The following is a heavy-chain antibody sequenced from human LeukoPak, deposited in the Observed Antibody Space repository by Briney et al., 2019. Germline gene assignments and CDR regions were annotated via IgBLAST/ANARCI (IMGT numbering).Heavy chain of an antibody. CDR2: ISSSSSYI. CDR1: GFTFNSYS. Sequence: PGGSLRLSCAASGFTFNSYSMNWVRQAPGKGLEWVSSISSSSSYIYYADSVKGRFTISRDNAKNSLYLQMNSLRAEDTAVYYCARLYDFWSGYYTSWFDPWGQGTLVTVSS. CDR3: ARLYDFWSGYYTSWFDP. D-gene: IGHD3-3*01. V-gene: IGHV3-21*01. J-gene: IGHJ5*02.